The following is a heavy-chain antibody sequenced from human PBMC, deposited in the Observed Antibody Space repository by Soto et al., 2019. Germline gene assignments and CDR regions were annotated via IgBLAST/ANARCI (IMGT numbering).Heavy chain of an antibody. Sequence: QITLKESGPTLVKPTQTLTLTCTFSGFSLSSSGVGVGWIRQPPGKALEWLALIYWNDHNRYNPSLSSRLTITKDTSKNQVVLTMTNMDPVDTATYYCARRRQGGTFDKFDYWGQGTLVTVSS. J-gene: IGHJ4*02. D-gene: IGHD1-7*01. CDR1: GFSLSSSGVG. CDR2: IYWNDHN. V-gene: IGHV2-5*01. CDR3: ARRRQGGTFDKFDY.